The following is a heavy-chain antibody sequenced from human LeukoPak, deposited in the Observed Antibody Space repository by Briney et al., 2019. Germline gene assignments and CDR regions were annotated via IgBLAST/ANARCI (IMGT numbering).Heavy chain of an antibody. D-gene: IGHD3-10*01. J-gene: IGHJ4*02. CDR1: GYSISSGYY. Sequence: PSETLSLTCTVSGYSISSGYYWGWIRQPPGKGLEWIGSIYHSGSTYYNPSLKSRVTISVDTSKNQFSLKLSSVTAADTAVYYCARGDYGSGSATWGQGTLVTVSS. V-gene: IGHV4-38-2*02. CDR3: ARGDYGSGSAT. CDR2: IYHSGST.